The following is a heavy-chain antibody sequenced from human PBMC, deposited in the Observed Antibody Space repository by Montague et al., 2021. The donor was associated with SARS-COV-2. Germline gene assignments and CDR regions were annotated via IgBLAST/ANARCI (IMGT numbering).Heavy chain of an antibody. Sequence: TLSLTSTLSGGSISSSGYYWGWIRQHPGKGLEWIGYIYYSGSTYYNPSLKSRVTISVDTSKNQFSLKLSSVTAADTAVYYCARCSTRSVTIFGVINKDWCFDLWGRGTLVTVSS. J-gene: IGHJ2*01. CDR1: GGSISSSGYY. V-gene: IGHV4-31*03. D-gene: IGHD3-3*01. CDR2: IYYSGST. CDR3: ARCSTRSVTIFGVINKDWCFDL.